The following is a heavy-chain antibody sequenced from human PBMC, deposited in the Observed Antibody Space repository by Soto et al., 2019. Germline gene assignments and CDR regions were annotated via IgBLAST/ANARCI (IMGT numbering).Heavy chain of an antibody. CDR1: GYTFTSYY. J-gene: IGHJ4*02. CDR2: INPSGGST. V-gene: IGHV1-46*01. D-gene: IGHD2-2*01. Sequence: GASVKVSCKASGYTFTSYYMHWVRQAPGQGLEWMGIINPSGGSTSYAQKFQGRVTMTRDTSTSTVYMELSSLRSDDTAVYYCVGYCSTTSCSDYFDYWGQGTLVTVSS. CDR3: VGYCSTTSCSDYFDY.